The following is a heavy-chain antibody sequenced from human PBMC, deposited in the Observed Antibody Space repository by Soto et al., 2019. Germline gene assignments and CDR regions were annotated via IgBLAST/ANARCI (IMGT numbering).Heavy chain of an antibody. D-gene: IGHD6-19*01. J-gene: IGHJ4*02. Sequence: SVKVSCKASGGTFSSYTISWVRQAPGQGLEWKGRIIPILGIANYAQKFQGRVTITADKSTSTAYMELSSLRSEDTAVYYCATEGSIAVAGTQPNYWGQGTLVTVSS. V-gene: IGHV1-69*04. CDR2: IIPILGIA. CDR3: ATEGSIAVAGTQPNY. CDR1: GGTFSSYT.